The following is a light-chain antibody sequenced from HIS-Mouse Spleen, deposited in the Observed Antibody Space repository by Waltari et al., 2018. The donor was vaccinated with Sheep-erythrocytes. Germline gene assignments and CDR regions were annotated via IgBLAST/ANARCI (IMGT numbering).Light chain of an antibody. J-gene: IGKJ2*01. V-gene: IGKV1-8*01. CDR3: QQYYSYYT. Sequence: AIRMTQSPSSLSASTGDRVTITCRASQVISSYLAWYQQKPGKAPKLLIYAASTLQSGVPSRFSGSGSGTDFTLTISCLQSEDFATYYCQQYYSYYTFGQGTKLEIK. CDR1: QVISSY. CDR2: AAS.